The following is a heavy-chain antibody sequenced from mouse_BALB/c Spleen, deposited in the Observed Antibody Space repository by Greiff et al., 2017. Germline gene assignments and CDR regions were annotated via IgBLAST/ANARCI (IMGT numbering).Heavy chain of an antibody. J-gene: IGHJ1*01. CDR3: ARRVYYGSSYWYFDV. Sequence: QVQLKQPGAELVKPGASVKLSCKASGYTFTSYWMHWVKQRPGQGLEWIGEINPSNGRTNYNEKFKSKATLTVDKSSSTAYMQLSSLTSEDSAVYYCARRVYYGSSYWYFDVWGAGTTVTVSS. D-gene: IGHD1-1*01. CDR1: GYTFTSYW. V-gene: IGHV1S81*02. CDR2: INPSNGRT.